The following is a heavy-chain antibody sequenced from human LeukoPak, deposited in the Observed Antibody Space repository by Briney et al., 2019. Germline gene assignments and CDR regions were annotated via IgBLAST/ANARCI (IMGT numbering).Heavy chain of an antibody. J-gene: IGHJ4*02. V-gene: IGHV1-69*04. Sequence: SVKVSCKASGGTFSSYAINWVRQAPGQGLEWMGRIIPILGIANYAQKFQGRVTITADKSTSTAYMELSSLRSEDTAVYYCARVPDTAMVLYYWGQGTLVTVSS. CDR3: ARVPDTAMVLYY. CDR2: IIPILGIA. D-gene: IGHD5-18*01. CDR1: GGTFSSYA.